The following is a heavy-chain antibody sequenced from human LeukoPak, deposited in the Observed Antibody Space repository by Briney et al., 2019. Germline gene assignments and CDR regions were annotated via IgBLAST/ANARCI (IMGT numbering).Heavy chain of an antibody. CDR2: INPNSGGT. D-gene: IGHD3-9*01. Sequence: APVKVSCKASGYTFTGYYMHWVRQAPGQGLEWMGWINPNSGGTNYAQKFQGRVTMTRDTSISTAYMELSRLRSDDTAVYYCARGMYYDILTGYDRWGQGTLVTVSS. J-gene: IGHJ4*02. CDR1: GYTFTGYY. CDR3: ARGMYYDILTGYDR. V-gene: IGHV1-2*02.